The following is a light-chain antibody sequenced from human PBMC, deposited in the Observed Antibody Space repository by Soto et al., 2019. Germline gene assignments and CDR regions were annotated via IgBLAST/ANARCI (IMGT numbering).Light chain of an antibody. CDR2: DAS. CDR1: QDISNY. J-gene: IGKJ5*01. Sequence: DIQMTQSPSSLSASVGDRVTITCQASQDISNYLNWYQQKPGKAPKLLIYDASNLETGVPSRFSGSGSGNDFTVTSSSLHPEDIATYYCQQYDNLITVGQGTRLEIK. V-gene: IGKV1-33*01. CDR3: QQYDNLIT.